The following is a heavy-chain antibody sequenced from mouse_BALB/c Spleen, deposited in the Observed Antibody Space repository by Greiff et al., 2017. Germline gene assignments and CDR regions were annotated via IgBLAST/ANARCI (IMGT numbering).Heavy chain of an antibody. V-gene: IGHV1S135*01. CDR3: ARVWDVGFAY. J-gene: IGHJ3*01. CDR1: GYSFTSYY. D-gene: IGHD4-1*01. CDR2: IDPFNGGT. Sequence: EVQLQQSGPELMKPGASVKISCKASGYSFTSYYMHWVKQSHGKSLEWIGYIDPFNGGTSYNQKFKGKATLTVDKSSSTAYMHLSSLTSEDSAVYYCARVWDVGFAYWGQGTLVTVSA.